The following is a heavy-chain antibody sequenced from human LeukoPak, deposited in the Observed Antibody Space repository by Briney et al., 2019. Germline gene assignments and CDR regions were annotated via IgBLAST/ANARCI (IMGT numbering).Heavy chain of an antibody. CDR3: ARGRGRQWLVAFDY. Sequence: SETLSLTCTVSGGSISSYYWSWIRQPAGKGLEWIGRIYTSGSTNCNPSLKSRVTMSVDTSKNQFSLKLSSVTAADTAVYYCARGRGRQWLVAFDYWGQGTLVTVSS. CDR1: GGSISSYY. D-gene: IGHD6-19*01. V-gene: IGHV4-4*07. J-gene: IGHJ4*02. CDR2: IYTSGST.